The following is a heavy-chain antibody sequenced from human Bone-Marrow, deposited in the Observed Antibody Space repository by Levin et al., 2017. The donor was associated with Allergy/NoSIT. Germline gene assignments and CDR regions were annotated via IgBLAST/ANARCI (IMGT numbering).Heavy chain of an antibody. J-gene: IGHJ6*03. CDR2: IYPGDSDT. Sequence: GESLKISCKGSGYSFTSYWIGWVRQMPGKGLEWMGIIYPGDSDTRYSPSFQGQVTISADKSISTAYLQWSSLKASDTAMYYCARHLGSDYYYYYMDVWGKGTTVTVSS. D-gene: IGHD3-16*01. CDR1: GYSFTSYW. V-gene: IGHV5-51*01. CDR3: ARHLGSDYYYYYMDV.